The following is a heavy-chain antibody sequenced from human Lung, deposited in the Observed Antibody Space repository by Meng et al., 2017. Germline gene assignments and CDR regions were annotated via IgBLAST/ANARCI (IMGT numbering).Heavy chain of an antibody. CDR1: GYNFPAHW. J-gene: IGHJ4*02. CDR3: ARDEDISAAGKLFGDY. V-gene: IGHV1-2*06. Sequence: VEPVQSVAEGKKPWASMKVSCKPSGYNFPAHWLNWVRRAPGQGLEWMGRIDPKSGDTHYAQRFQGRVTMTGDTSISTAYMELSGLRSDDTAMYYCARDEDISAAGKLFGDYWGQGTLVTVSS. D-gene: IGHD6-13*01. CDR2: IDPKSGDT.